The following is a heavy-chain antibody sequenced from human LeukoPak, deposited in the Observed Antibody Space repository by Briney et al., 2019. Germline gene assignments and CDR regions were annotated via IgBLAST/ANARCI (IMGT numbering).Heavy chain of an antibody. CDR2: ISSSSSTI. CDR1: GFTFSSYS. CDR3: ARDDRLISMIVAFDY. J-gene: IGHJ4*02. Sequence: GGSLRLSCAASGFTFSSYSMNWVRQAPGKGLEWVSYISSSSSTIYYADSVEGRFTISRDNAKNSLYLQMHSLRAEDTAVYYCARDDRLISMIVAFDYWGQGNLVTVSS. D-gene: IGHD3-22*01. V-gene: IGHV3-48*04.